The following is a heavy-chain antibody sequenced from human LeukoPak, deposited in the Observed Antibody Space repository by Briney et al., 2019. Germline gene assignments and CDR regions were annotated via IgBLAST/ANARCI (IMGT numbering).Heavy chain of an antibody. CDR1: GFTFSNYA. J-gene: IGHJ4*02. V-gene: IGHV3-23*01. Sequence: PGGSLRLSCAASGFTFSNYAMSLVRQAPGKGLEWVSAISGSGDGPHYADSVKGRFTISRDNSKNTLFLQMNSLRAEDTAVYYCAKDAEDYYGSGSPTWDWGQGTLVTVSS. D-gene: IGHD3-10*01. CDR3: AKDAEDYYGSGSPTWD. CDR2: ISGSGDGP.